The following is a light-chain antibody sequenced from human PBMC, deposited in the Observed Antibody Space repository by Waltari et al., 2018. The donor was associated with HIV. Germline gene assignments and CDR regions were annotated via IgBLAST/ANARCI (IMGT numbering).Light chain of an antibody. CDR1: ESIRSN. V-gene: IGKV3-15*01. J-gene: IGKJ4*01. CDR3: QQYHKWPLT. CDR2: GAS. Sequence: EIVMTQSPATLSVSPGERATLSCRASESIRSNLAWYHKKRGQAPSLLIYGASTRATGIPARFSGSGSGTEFTLTISSLQSEDFAVYYCQQYHKWPLTFGGGTKVEI.